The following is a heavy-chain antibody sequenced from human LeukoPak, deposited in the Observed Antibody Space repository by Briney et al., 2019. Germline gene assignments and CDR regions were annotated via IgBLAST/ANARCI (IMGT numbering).Heavy chain of an antibody. J-gene: IGHJ4*02. CDR3: ANEPEYYYDSSGYSLDY. CDR1: GLTFSDYY. CDR2: ISSSGSTI. D-gene: IGHD3-22*01. Sequence: AGGSLRLSCAASGLTFSDYYMSWIRQAPGKGLEWVSYISSSGSTIYYADSVKGRFTISRDNSKNTLYLQMNSLRAEDTAVYYCANEPEYYYDSSGYSLDYWGQGTLVTVSS. V-gene: IGHV3-11*01.